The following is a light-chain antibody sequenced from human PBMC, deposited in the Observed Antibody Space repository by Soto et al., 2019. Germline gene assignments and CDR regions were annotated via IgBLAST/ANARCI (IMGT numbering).Light chain of an antibody. Sequence: EIVLTQSPATLSLSPGETATLSCRAPQNILRNLAWYQHKPGQPPRLLIYGASTRATGIPGRFSGSGTGTDFTLTISDVQPEDFAVYYCHQRQSWPRTFGQGTKVDIK. CDR2: GAS. CDR1: QNILRN. J-gene: IGKJ1*01. CDR3: HQRQSWPRT. V-gene: IGKV3-11*01.